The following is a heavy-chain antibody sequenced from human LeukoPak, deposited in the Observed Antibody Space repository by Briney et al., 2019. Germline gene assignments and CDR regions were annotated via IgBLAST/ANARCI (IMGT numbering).Heavy chain of an antibody. D-gene: IGHD3-22*01. V-gene: IGHV4-31*03. Sequence: SQTLSLTCTVSGGSISSGGYYWSWIRQHPGKGLEWIGYIYYSGSTYYNPSLKSRVTISVDTSKNQFSLKLSSVTAADTAVYYCARVCGDYDSNAFDIWGQGTMVTVSP. J-gene: IGHJ3*02. CDR1: GGSISSGGYY. CDR3: ARVCGDYDSNAFDI. CDR2: IYYSGST.